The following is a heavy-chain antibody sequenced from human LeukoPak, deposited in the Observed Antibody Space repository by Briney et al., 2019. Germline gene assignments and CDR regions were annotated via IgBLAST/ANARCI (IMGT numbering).Heavy chain of an antibody. CDR3: GRLGGVPATALGYFDD. J-gene: IGHJ4*02. V-gene: IGHV3-66*01. CDR1: GFTVSSNY. CDR2: IYAGGST. Sequence: PGGSLRLSCAASGFTVSSNYMSWVRQAPGKGLEWVSLIYAGGSTYYADSVKGRFTISRDNSKNALYLQLNSLRAEDTAVYYCGRLGGVPATALGYFDDWGQGTLVTVSS. D-gene: IGHD2-2*01.